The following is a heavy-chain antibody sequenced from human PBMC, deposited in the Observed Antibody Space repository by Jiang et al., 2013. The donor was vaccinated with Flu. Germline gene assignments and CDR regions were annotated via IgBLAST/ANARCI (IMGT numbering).Heavy chain of an antibody. V-gene: IGHV4-39*07. J-gene: IGHJ4*02. CDR1: GDSITSNDYY. CDR2: IYYSGGT. Sequence: GSGLVKPSETLSLTCTVSGDSITSNDYYWVWIRQPPGKGLEWIGSIYYSGGTYYNLSLKSRVTLSVDTSKNQFSLKLSSVTAADTAVYYCARRTDAGSYNYFDYVGPGNPGHRLL. D-gene: IGHD3-10*01. CDR3: ARRTDAGSYNYFDY.